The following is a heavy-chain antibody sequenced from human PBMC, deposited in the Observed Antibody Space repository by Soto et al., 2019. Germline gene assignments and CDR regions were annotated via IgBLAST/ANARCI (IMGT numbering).Heavy chain of an antibody. CDR3: VKDDDRYYHVSSGLPY. V-gene: IGHV3-30*18. Sequence: QVQLVESGGGVVQPGRSLRLSCAASGFTFSNYGMHWVRQVPGKGLEWVAVFSYDGSYKYYADSVKGRFTISRDNSKNTLFLQMNSLRAEDTAVYYYVKDDDRYYHVSSGLPYWGQGTLVTVSS. CDR2: FSYDGSYK. J-gene: IGHJ4*02. CDR1: GFTFSNYG. D-gene: IGHD3-22*01.